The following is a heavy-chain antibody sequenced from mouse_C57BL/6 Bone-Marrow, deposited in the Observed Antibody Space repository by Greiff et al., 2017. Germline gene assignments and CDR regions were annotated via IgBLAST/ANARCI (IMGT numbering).Heavy chain of an antibody. CDR1: GYTFTDYY. CDR3: ARSGGSEAMDY. V-gene: IGHV1-19*01. J-gene: IGHJ4*01. CDR2: INPYNGGT. D-gene: IGHD1-1*01. Sequence: VQLQQSGPVLVKPGASVKMSCKASGYTFTDYYMNWVKQSHGKSLEWIGVINPYNGGTSYNQKFKGKATLTVDKSSSTAYMELNSLTSEDSAVYYCARSGGSEAMDYWGQGTSVTVSS.